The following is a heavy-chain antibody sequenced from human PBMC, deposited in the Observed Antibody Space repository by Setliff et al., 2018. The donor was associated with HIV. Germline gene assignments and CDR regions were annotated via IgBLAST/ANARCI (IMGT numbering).Heavy chain of an antibody. V-gene: IGHV1-8*01. CDR2: INPNADHT. CDR1: GYTFSSYD. CDR3: ARGGRVVWWYSDL. Sequence: ASVKVSCKASGYTFSSYDICWVRQAPGQGLEWMGFINPNADHTGYAQKFQGRVTMTSDVTISTAYMELNTLTSDDTAVYFCARGGRVVWWYSDLWGRGTLVTVSS. J-gene: IGHJ2*01. D-gene: IGHD3-16*01.